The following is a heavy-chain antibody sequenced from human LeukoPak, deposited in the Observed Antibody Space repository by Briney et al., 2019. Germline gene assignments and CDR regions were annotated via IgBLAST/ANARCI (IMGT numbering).Heavy chain of an antibody. D-gene: IGHD3-10*01. J-gene: IGHJ6*02. CDR3: ARDQLLWFGELLDNYYYYYGMDV. Sequence: GASVKVSCKASGGTFSSYAISWVRQAPGQGLEWMGRIIPILGIANYAQKFQGRVTITADKPTSTAYMELSSLRSEDTAVYYCARDQLLWFGELLDNYYYYYGMDVWGQGTTVTVSS. V-gene: IGHV1-69*04. CDR2: IIPILGIA. CDR1: GGTFSSYA.